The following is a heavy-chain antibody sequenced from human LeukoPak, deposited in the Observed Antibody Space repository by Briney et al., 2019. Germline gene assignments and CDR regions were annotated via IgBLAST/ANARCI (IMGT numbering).Heavy chain of an antibody. D-gene: IGHD4-11*01. J-gene: IGHJ4*02. CDR3: ARSMSNGGFRLDY. CDR1: GDSVSSKNPA. Sequence: SQTLSLTCAIAGDSVSSKNPAWNWIRPSPSIGLEWLGRTYYRSKWYFDYAVSVDGRITIKPDTSKNQFSLQLNSVTPEDTAVYYCARSMSNGGFRLDYWGQGSLVTVSS. V-gene: IGHV6-1*01. CDR2: TYYRSKWYF.